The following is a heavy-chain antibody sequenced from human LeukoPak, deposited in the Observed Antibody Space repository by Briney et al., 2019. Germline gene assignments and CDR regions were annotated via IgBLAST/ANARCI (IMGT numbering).Heavy chain of an antibody. Sequence: SETLSLTCTVSGGSISSYYWSWIRQPPGKGLEWIGYIYYSGSTNYNPSLTNRVTISVDTSKNHFSLKLSSVAAADTAVYYCARAGRHYYGAFDYWGQGTLVTVSS. CDR1: GGSISSYY. V-gene: IGHV4-59*01. J-gene: IGHJ4*02. D-gene: IGHD3-10*01. CDR2: IYYSGST. CDR3: ARAGRHYYGAFDY.